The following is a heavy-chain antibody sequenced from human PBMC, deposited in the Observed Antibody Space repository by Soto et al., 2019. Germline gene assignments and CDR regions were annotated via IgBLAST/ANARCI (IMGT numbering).Heavy chain of an antibody. V-gene: IGHV3-64D*06. J-gene: IGHJ4*02. D-gene: IGHD6-19*01. Sequence: EVQLVESGGGLVQPGGSLRLSCSASGFTFSSYPMHWVRQAPGQGLEYVAAISTNGGNTYYADYVQGRFTISRDNSTNTVYRQMSCLRTEDTDVYYCVTRDRSAGAGTGPFDNWGQGTMVTVSS. CDR3: VTRDRSAGAGTGPFDN. CDR2: ISTNGGNT. CDR1: GFTFSSYP.